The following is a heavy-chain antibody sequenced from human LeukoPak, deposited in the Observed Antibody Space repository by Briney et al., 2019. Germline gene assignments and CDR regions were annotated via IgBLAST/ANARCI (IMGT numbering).Heavy chain of an antibody. CDR3: ARSGPVGATYLGAFDI. Sequence: GGSLRLSCAASGFTFSSYEMHWVRQATGKGVEWVSAIGTAGDTYYPGSVKGRFTISRENAKTSLYLQMNSLRAGDTAVYCCARSGPVGATYLGAFDIWGQGTMVTVSS. CDR2: IGTAGDT. CDR1: GFTFSSYE. V-gene: IGHV3-13*01. J-gene: IGHJ3*02. D-gene: IGHD1-26*01.